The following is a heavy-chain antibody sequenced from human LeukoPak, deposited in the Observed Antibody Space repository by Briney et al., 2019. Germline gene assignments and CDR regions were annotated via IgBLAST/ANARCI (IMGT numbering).Heavy chain of an antibody. V-gene: IGHV3-23*01. Sequence: GGSLRLSCAASGFTFSSYAMNWVRQAPGKGLEWVSGISGSGGSTYYADSVKGRFTISRDISKTTLYLQMNSLRAEDTAVYYCAKHRMVRGVITDYYFDYWDQGTLVTVSS. CDR2: ISGSGGST. J-gene: IGHJ4*02. D-gene: IGHD3-10*01. CDR1: GFTFSSYA. CDR3: AKHRMVRGVITDYYFDY.